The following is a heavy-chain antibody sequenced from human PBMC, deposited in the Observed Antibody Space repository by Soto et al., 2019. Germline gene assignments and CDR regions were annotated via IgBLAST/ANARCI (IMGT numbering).Heavy chain of an antibody. CDR3: ARARRVGYCSGGSCVHYFDY. V-gene: IGHV1-18*01. J-gene: IGHJ4*02. D-gene: IGHD2-15*01. CDR1: CYTFTSYG. CDR2: ISAYNGNT. Sequence: SVKVSFKASCYTFTSYGISWVRQAPGQGLEWMGWISAYNGNTNYAQKLQGRVTMTTDTSTSTAYMELRSLRSDDTAVYYCARARRVGYCSGGSCVHYFDYWGQGTLVTVSS.